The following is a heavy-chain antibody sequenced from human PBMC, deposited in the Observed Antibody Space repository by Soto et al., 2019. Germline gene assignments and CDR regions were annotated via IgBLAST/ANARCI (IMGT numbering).Heavy chain of an antibody. CDR1: GYTFTSYG. Sequence: ASVKVSCKASGYTFTSYGISWVRQAPGQGLEWMGWISAYNGNTNYAQKFQGRVTMTRDTSTSTVYMELSSLRSEDTAVYYCARDLLIAAAGTWFDWFDPWGQGTLVTVSS. CDR3: ARDLLIAAAGTWFDWFDP. J-gene: IGHJ5*02. D-gene: IGHD6-13*01. CDR2: ISAYNGNT. V-gene: IGHV1-18*01.